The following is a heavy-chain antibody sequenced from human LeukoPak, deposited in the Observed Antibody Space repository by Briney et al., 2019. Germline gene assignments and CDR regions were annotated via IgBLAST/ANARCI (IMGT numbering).Heavy chain of an antibody. D-gene: IGHD3-22*01. Sequence: GASVTVSCTASGYTFTSYDINWVRQATGQGPEWMGWMNPNSGNTAYAQNFQGRVTMTRNTSVTTAYMELSSLRSEDTAVYYCAREKYYYDSSGYYAIDYWGQGTLVTVSS. CDR1: GYTFTSYD. CDR2: MNPNSGNT. CDR3: AREKYYYDSSGYYAIDY. V-gene: IGHV1-8*01. J-gene: IGHJ4*02.